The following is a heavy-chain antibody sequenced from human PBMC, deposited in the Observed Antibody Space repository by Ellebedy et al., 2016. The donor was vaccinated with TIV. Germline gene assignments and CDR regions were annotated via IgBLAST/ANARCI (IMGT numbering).Heavy chain of an antibody. CDR1: GFTFSSYG. V-gene: IGHV3-30*03. J-gene: IGHJ5*02. D-gene: IGHD4-23*01. CDR2: ISYDGSNK. CDR3: ARADYGGNYNWFDP. Sequence: PGGSLRLSCAASGFTFSSYGMHWVRQAPGKGLEWVAVISYDGSNKFYADSVKGRFTISRDNSKNTLYLQMNSLRAEDTAVYYCARADYGGNYNWFDPWGQGTLVTVSS.